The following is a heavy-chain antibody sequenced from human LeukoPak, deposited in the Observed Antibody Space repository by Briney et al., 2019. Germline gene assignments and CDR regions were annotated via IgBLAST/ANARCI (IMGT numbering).Heavy chain of an antibody. CDR2: TFYRSKWYN. V-gene: IGHV6-1*01. Sequence: SQTLSLTCAISGDSVSSNSVAWNWLRQSPSRGLEWLGRTFYRSKWYNDYAVSVKSRITINPDTSKNQFSLQLSSVTPEDTAVYYCARGKYSAFDIWGQGTMVTVSS. CDR3: ARGKYSAFDI. CDR1: GDSVSSNSVA. D-gene: IGHD2/OR15-2a*01. J-gene: IGHJ3*02.